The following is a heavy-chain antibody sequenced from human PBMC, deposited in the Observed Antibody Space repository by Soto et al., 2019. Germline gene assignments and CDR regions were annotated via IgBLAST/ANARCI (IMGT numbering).Heavy chain of an antibody. CDR3: ARGGYDILTGYTDY. Sequence: SETLSLTCAVYGGSFSGYYWSWIRQPPGKGLEWIGEINHSGSTNYNPSLKSRVTISVDTSKNQFSLKLSSVTAADTAVYYCARGGYDILTGYTDYWGQATLFTVS. D-gene: IGHD3-9*01. CDR2: INHSGST. V-gene: IGHV4-34*01. CDR1: GGSFSGYY. J-gene: IGHJ4*02.